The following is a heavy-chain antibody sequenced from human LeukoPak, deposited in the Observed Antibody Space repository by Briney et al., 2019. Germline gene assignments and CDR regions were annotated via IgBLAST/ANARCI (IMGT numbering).Heavy chain of an antibody. J-gene: IGHJ4*02. D-gene: IGHD4-17*01. CDR1: GGSISSYY. Sequence: SETLSLTCTVSGGSISSYYWSWIRQPPGKGLEWIGYIHYSGSTNYNPSLKSRVIVSVDTSKNQFSLKLSSVTAADTAVYYCASSKIDYGDYPYYFDYWGQGTLVTVSS. CDR3: ASSKIDYGDYPYYFDY. CDR2: IHYSGST. V-gene: IGHV4-59*12.